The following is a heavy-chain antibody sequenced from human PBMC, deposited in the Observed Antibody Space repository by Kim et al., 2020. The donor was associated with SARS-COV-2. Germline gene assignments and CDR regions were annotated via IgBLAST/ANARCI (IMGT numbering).Heavy chain of an antibody. D-gene: IGHD3-16*02. CDR2: VSGGGVGT. CDR3: VRDCAVIPVVGTGDF. V-gene: IGHV3-23*01. Sequence: GGSLRLSCTAAGFTFKDFAMTWIRQAPGKGLEWVSSVSGGGVGTYTADSVKDRFTISRDNSKNTLFLQMNSLRVDDTALYYCVRDCAVIPVVGTGDFWG. CDR1: GFTFKDFA. J-gene: IGHJ6*02.